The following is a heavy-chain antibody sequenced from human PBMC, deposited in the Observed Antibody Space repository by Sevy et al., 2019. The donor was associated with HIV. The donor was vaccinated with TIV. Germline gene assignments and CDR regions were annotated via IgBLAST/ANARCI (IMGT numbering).Heavy chain of an antibody. CDR1: GFAFYEYR. V-gene: IGHV3-23*01. CDR2: LSFGCGKI. Sequence: GGSLRLSCAASGFAFYEYRMSWIRQAPGKGLEWVATLSFGCGKINYADSVKGRFTISRENSKNSFYLQMDNLRVEDTALYYCAREGCSRPHDYWGQGTRVTVSS. D-gene: IGHD2-8*01. J-gene: IGHJ4*02. CDR3: AREGCSRPHDY.